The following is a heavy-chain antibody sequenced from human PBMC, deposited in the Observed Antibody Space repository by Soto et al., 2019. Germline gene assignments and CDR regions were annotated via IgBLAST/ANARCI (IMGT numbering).Heavy chain of an antibody. CDR2: IRALGTDT. D-gene: IGHD1-26*01. CDR1: GFTFSASD. V-gene: IGHV3-23*01. J-gene: IGHJ5*01. CDR3: ARGLDLSYWDLLELPPPDS. Sequence: LRLSFAASGFTFSASDMNWVRQAPWKVLEWVSVIRALGTDTYYVDSVKGRFTISRDNSRNILSLHMNSLRAEDTAVYYCARGLDLSYWDLLELPPPDSWGQGTLVTVSS.